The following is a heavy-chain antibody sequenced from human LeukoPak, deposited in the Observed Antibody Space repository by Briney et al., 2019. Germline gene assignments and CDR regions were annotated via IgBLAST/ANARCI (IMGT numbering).Heavy chain of an antibody. CDR3: ARHDFWSSDAFDI. CDR1: GGSISSGGYY. V-gene: IGHV4-31*03. CDR2: IYYSGST. D-gene: IGHD3-3*01. Sequence: PSETLSLTCTVSGGSISSGGYYWSWLRQHPGKGLEWIGYIYYSGSTYYNPSLKSRVTISVDTSKNQFSLKLSSVTAADTAVYYCARHDFWSSDAFDIWGQGTMVTVSS. J-gene: IGHJ3*02.